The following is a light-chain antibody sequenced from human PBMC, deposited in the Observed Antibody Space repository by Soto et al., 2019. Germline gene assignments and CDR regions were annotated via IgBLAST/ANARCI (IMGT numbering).Light chain of an antibody. Sequence: EIAMTQSPATPSVSPGEGATLSCRASQSVSSKLAWYQQKPGQAPRLLIYGASTRATGIPARFSGSGSGTEFTLIISSLQSEDSAVYYCQQYNSWLWTFGQGTKVDIK. CDR2: GAS. CDR3: QQYNSWLWT. CDR1: QSVSSK. V-gene: IGKV3-15*01. J-gene: IGKJ1*01.